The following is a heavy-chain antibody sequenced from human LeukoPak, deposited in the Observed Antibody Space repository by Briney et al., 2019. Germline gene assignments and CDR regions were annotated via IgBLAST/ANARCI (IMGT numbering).Heavy chain of an antibody. CDR2: ISYDGSNK. Sequence: GGSLRLSCAASGFTFSSYGMHWVRQAPGKGLEWVAVISYDGSNKYYADSVKGRFTISRDNSKNTLYLQMNGLRAEDTAVYYCAKDLSSGGSGQKQYNWFDPWGQGTLVTVSS. CDR1: GFTFSSYG. J-gene: IGHJ5*02. V-gene: IGHV3-30*18. CDR3: AKDLSSGGSGQKQYNWFDP. D-gene: IGHD2-15*01.